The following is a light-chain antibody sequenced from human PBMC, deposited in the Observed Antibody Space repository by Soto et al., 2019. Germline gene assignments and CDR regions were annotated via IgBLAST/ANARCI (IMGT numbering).Light chain of an antibody. CDR3: QQYGSSPAT. CDR1: QSVSSSY. CDR2: DAS. Sequence: IVLTRSPGTLSLSPGERATRSCRAGQSVSSSYLAWYQHKPGQAPRLLIYDASTRAAGIPARFSGSGSGTEFTLTISSLQSEDFAVSFCQQYGSSPATFGQGTKVDIK. V-gene: IGKV3-20*01. J-gene: IGKJ1*01.